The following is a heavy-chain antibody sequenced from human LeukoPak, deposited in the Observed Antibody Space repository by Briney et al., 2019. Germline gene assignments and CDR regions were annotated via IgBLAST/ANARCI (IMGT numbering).Heavy chain of an antibody. Sequence: SWVRQPPGKGLEWIGYIYYSGSTYYIPSLKSRVTISVDTSKNQFSLKLSSVTAADTAVYYCARDGEGYYGSGSYAAFDIWGQGTMVTVSS. V-gene: IGHV4-30-4*08. CDR2: IYYSGST. CDR3: ARDGEGYYGSGSYAAFDI. J-gene: IGHJ3*02. D-gene: IGHD3-10*01.